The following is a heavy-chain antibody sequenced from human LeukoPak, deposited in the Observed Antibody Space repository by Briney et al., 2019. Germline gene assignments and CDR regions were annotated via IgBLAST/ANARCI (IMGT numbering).Heavy chain of an antibody. CDR1: GGSFSGYY. D-gene: IGHD4-11*01. Sequence: SETLSLTCAVYGGSFSGYYWSWIRQPPGKGLEWIGESNHSGSTNYNPSLKSRVTIPVDTSKNQFSLKLSSVTAADTAVYYCANNDYSNYGSDYWGQGTLVTVSS. CDR3: ANNDYSNYGSDY. V-gene: IGHV4-34*01. J-gene: IGHJ4*02. CDR2: SNHSGST.